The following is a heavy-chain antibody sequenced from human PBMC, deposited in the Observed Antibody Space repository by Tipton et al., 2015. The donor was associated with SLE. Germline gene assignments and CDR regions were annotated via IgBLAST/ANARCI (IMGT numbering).Heavy chain of an antibody. CDR3: ARGLQLAGVWFDP. D-gene: IGHD6-6*01. CDR1: GFTFSGYS. CDR2: TSYDGSKK. Sequence: SLRLSCAVSGFTFSGYSMHWVRQAPGKGLEWVAVTSYDGSKKNYADSVKGRFTISRDNSKNTLYLQMNSLRAEDTAVYYCARGLQLAGVWFDPWGQGTLVTVSS. J-gene: IGHJ5*02. V-gene: IGHV3-30-3*01.